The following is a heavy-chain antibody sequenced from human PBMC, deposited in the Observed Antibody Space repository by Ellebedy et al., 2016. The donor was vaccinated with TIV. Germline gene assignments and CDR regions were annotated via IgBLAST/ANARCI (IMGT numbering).Heavy chain of an antibody. J-gene: IGHJ4*02. CDR1: GGSISSYY. CDR3: ARHGAFKAVQNFDY. D-gene: IGHD3-16*01. V-gene: IGHV4-59*01. CDR2: IYYSGST. Sequence: SETLSLXCTVSGGSISSYYWSWIRQPPGKGLEWIGYIYYSGSTNYNPSLKSRVTISVDTSKNQFSLKLSSVTAADTAVYYCARHGAFKAVQNFDYWGQGTLVTVSS.